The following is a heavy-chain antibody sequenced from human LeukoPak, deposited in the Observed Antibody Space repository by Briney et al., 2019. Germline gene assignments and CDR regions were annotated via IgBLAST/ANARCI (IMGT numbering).Heavy chain of an antibody. V-gene: IGHV3-23*01. Sequence: GGSLRLSCAVSGFTFSSYAMSWVRQAPGRGLEWVSAISGPGGPRYYVDSVKGRFTISRDNYKNTLYLQMDSLRAEDTAVYYCSRGGTYYGSFDYWGLGTLVTVSS. D-gene: IGHD1-26*01. CDR1: GFTFSSYA. CDR2: ISGPGGPR. CDR3: SRGGTYYGSFDY. J-gene: IGHJ4*02.